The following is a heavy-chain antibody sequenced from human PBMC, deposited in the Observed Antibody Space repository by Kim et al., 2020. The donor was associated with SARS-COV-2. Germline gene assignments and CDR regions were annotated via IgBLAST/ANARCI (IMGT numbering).Heavy chain of an antibody. V-gene: IGHV3-30*18. Sequence: GGSLRLSCTASGFNFNNFGMHWVRQAPGKGLEWVAVISYEGSKKYYADSLKGRFTISRDNSKNTLYLQMNSLRGEDTAVYYCAKWRGLLELWLDYYNEMDVWGQGTTVSVS. CDR3: AKWRGLLELWLDYYNEMDV. D-gene: IGHD3-10*01. CDR1: GFNFNNFG. CDR2: ISYEGSKK. J-gene: IGHJ6*02.